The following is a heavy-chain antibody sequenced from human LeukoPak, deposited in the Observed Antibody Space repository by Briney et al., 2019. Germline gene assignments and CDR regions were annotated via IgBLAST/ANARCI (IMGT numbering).Heavy chain of an antibody. CDR3: AGARDEEELFGETFDY. CDR1: GFTFSNSW. V-gene: IGHV3-74*01. CDR2: INNDGSST. J-gene: IGHJ4*02. D-gene: IGHD3-10*02. Sequence: PGGSLRLSCAASGFTFSNSWMHWVRQAPGKGLVWVSRINNDGSSTSYADSVRGRFTISRDNAKNTLYLQMNSLRVEDTAVYYCAGARDEEELFGETFDYWGQGALVTVSS.